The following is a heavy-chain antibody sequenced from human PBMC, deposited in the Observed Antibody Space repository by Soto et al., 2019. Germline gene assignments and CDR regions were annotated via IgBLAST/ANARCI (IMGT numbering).Heavy chain of an antibody. J-gene: IGHJ4*02. CDR3: ARSNGFIDY. D-gene: IGHD2-8*01. V-gene: IGHV3-21*04. CDR1: GFTFSTYS. CDR2: ISSSGGSV. Sequence: GSLRLSCAASGFTFSTYSMNRVRQAPGKGLEWISSISSSGGSVSYAESVKGRFTISRDNAKNSLYLQMNSLRAEDTALYHCARSNGFIDYWGQRTLVTVSS.